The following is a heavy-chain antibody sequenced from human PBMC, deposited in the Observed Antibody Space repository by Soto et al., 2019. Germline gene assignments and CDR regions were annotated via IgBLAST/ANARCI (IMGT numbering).Heavy chain of an antibody. Sequence: SETLSLTCAVSGGSVSSGVFSWNWIRQPPRQGLEWIGYISHGGSPHYTPSLRSRVSISVDRSTNVISLNLTSMTPADTAVYFCARGHYYYAMDVWGQGTTVTVSS. J-gene: IGHJ6*02. CDR1: GGSVSSGVFS. CDR3: ARGHYYYAMDV. CDR2: ISHGGSP. V-gene: IGHV4-30-2*01.